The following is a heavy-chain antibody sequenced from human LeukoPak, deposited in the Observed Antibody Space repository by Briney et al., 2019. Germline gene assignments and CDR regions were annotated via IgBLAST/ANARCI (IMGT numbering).Heavy chain of an antibody. CDR3: ASLCSSTSCYNY. CDR1: GFTFSSYA. V-gene: IGHV3-23*01. CDR2: ISGSGGVT. J-gene: IGHJ4*02. Sequence: GGSLRLSCAASGFTFSSYAMSWVRQAPGKGLEWVSAISGSGGVTHYADSVKGRFTISRDNSKNTLYLQMNSLRAEDTALYYCASLCSSTSCYNYWGQGTLVTVSS. D-gene: IGHD2-2*02.